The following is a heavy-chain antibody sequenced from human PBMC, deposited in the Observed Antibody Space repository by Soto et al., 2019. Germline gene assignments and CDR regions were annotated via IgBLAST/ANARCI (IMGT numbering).Heavy chain of an antibody. Sequence: QVQLQESGPGLVKSSQTLSLTCIVSGDSITSGGYYWSWIRQHPGKGLEWIGYIYYSGNTYYNPSLKSGFSMSVDTSQKLLSPTLTSVPAADPAVYFCATETGFSGSRAPESWGAGTLVSVSS. J-gene: IGHJ5*02. CDR1: GDSITSGGYY. CDR3: ATETGFSGSRAPES. D-gene: IGHD6-13*01. CDR2: IYYSGNT. V-gene: IGHV4-31*03.